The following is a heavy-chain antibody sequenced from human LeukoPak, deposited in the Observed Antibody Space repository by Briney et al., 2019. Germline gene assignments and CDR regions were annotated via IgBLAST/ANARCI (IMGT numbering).Heavy chain of an antibody. D-gene: IGHD2-15*01. Sequence: ASVKVSCKASGYTFTGYYMHWVRQAPGQGLEWMGWINPNSGGTNYAQKFQGRVTMTRDTSISTAYMELSRLRSEDTAVYYCARDQCSGGSRGGHCWFDPWGQGTLVTVSS. CDR3: ARDQCSGGSRGGHCWFDP. J-gene: IGHJ5*02. CDR2: INPNSGGT. CDR1: GYTFTGYY. V-gene: IGHV1-2*02.